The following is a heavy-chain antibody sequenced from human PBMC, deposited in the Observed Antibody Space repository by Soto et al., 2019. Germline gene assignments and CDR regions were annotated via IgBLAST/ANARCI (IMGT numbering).Heavy chain of an antibody. CDR3: ARAFSASYHYFDY. D-gene: IGHD2-15*01. Sequence: PGGSLRLSCAASGFTFSGYAIHWVRQAPGKGLEWVAIISFDGTNEYYADSVKGRFTISRDISKTTFYLQLNSLRAEDTAIYYCARAFSASYHYFDYWGQGTLVTVSS. CDR1: GFTFSGYA. CDR2: ISFDGTNE. V-gene: IGHV3-30-3*01. J-gene: IGHJ4*02.